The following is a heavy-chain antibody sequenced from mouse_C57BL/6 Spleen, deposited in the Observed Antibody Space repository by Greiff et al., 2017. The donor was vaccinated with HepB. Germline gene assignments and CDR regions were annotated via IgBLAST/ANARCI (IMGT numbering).Heavy chain of an antibody. CDR2: IYPGDGDT. CDR3: APITTVVDWYFDV. J-gene: IGHJ1*03. V-gene: IGHV1-82*01. D-gene: IGHD1-1*01. CDR1: GYAFSSSW. Sequence: VQRVESGPELVKPGASVKISCKASGYAFSSSWMNWVKQRPGKGLEWIGRIYPGDGDTNYNGKFKGKATLTADKSSSTAYMQLSSLTSEDSAVYFCAPITTVVDWYFDVWGTGTTVTVSS.